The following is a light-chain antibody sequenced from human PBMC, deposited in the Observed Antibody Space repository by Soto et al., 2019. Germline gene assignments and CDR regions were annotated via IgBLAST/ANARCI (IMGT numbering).Light chain of an antibody. Sequence: EIVMTQSPATLSVSPGERATLSCRASQSVSSNLAWYQQKPGQAPRLLIYGASTRATGIPARFSGSGSGTKFTLTISSLQSEDFAVYYCQQYNNWPLSITFGQGTRLEIK. CDR3: QQYNNWPLSIT. J-gene: IGKJ5*01. CDR2: GAS. CDR1: QSVSSN. V-gene: IGKV3-15*01.